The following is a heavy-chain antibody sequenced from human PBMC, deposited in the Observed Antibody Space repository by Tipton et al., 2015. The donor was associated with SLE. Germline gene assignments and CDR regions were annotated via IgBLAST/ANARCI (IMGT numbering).Heavy chain of an antibody. V-gene: IGHV4-34*01. Sequence: TLSLTCAVYGGSVRGYYWSWIRQPPGKGLEGVGKIDHSGSTNYNPSFKSRVTISGHTSNNQFSLKLNSVTAADTAVYYCARWLEPFDSWGQRALVTVSS. J-gene: IGHJ4*02. CDR1: GGSVRGYY. CDR3: ARWLEPFDS. D-gene: IGHD5-12*01. CDR2: IDHSGST.